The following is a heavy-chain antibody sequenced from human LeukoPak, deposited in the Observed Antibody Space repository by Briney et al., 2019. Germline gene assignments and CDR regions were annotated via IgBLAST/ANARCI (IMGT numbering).Heavy chain of an antibody. CDR1: GYTFTGYY. Sequence: ASVKVSCEASGYTFTGYYIHWVRQAPGQGLEWMGWVNPNGGGTNYAQKFQGRVTMTRDTSISTAYMELSRLRSDDAAVYYCATSVDTAVYDAFDFWGQGTMVTVSS. V-gene: IGHV1-2*02. D-gene: IGHD5-18*01. J-gene: IGHJ3*01. CDR2: VNPNGGGT. CDR3: ATSVDTAVYDAFDF.